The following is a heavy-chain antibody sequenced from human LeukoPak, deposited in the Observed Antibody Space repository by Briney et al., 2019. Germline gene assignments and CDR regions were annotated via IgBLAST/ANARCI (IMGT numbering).Heavy chain of an antibody. CDR2: ISAYNGNT. D-gene: IGHD3-16*01. Sequence: ASVKVSCKASGYTFTSYGISWVRQAPGQGLEWMGWISAYNGNTNYAQKLQGRVNMTTDTSTSTAYMELRSLRSDDTAVYYCARDLTLMDSPLGYYFDYWGQGTLVTVSS. J-gene: IGHJ4*02. CDR3: ARDLTLMDSPLGYYFDY. V-gene: IGHV1-18*01. CDR1: GYTFTSYG.